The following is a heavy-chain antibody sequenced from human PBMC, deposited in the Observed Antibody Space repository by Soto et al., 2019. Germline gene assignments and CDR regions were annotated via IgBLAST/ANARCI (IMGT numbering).Heavy chain of an antibody. CDR1: GGSFSGYY. CDR3: ARQSEPAYRYGMDI. V-gene: IGHV4-34*02. D-gene: IGHD1-26*01. J-gene: IGHJ6*02. Sequence: QMQLQQWGAGLLKASETLSLTCSVSGGSFSGYYLAWIRQPPGKGLEWIGEINHAGSTKYHPSLKSRVVLSVDLSNTHFSLRLRSVTAADTAVYFCARQSEPAYRYGMDIWGQGTTVTVSS. CDR2: INHAGST.